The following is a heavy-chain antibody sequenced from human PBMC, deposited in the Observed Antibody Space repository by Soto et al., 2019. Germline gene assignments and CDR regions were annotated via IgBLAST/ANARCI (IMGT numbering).Heavy chain of an antibody. CDR2: IDHSGYT. CDR3: ARVRDWFDP. Sequence: AFDGESFRAYYWNWIRQPPGKGLEWIGEIDHSGYTNYNPSLKSRVTISVDTSKNQFSLRLTSVTAADTAVYYCARVRDWFDPWGQGTLVTVS. CDR1: GESFRAYY. V-gene: IGHV4-34*01. D-gene: IGHD3-3*01. J-gene: IGHJ5*02.